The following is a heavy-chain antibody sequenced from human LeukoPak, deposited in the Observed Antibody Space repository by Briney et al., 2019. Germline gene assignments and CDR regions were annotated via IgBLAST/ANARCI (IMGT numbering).Heavy chain of an antibody. CDR1: GFTFSSYW. CDR3: AKDDTSDYYYSMSAFDI. D-gene: IGHD3-22*01. Sequence: GGSLRLSCAASGFTFSSYWMNWVRLAPGKGLEWVSLISGSGGSTYYADSVKDRFTISRDNSKSTLYLQMNSLRAEDTAVYYCAKDDTSDYYYSMSAFDIWGQGTMVTVSS. CDR2: ISGSGGST. V-gene: IGHV3-23*01. J-gene: IGHJ3*02.